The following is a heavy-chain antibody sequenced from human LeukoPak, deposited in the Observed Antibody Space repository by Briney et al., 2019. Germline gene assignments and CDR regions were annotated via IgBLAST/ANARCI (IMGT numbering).Heavy chain of an antibody. CDR1: GGTFSSYA. D-gene: IGHD2-2*01. CDR3: ARVVVPAAMGYYYYGMDV. CDR2: IIPIFGTA. J-gene: IGHJ6*02. Sequence: ASVKVSCKASGGTFSSYAISWVRQAPGQGLEWMGGIIPIFGTANYAQKFQGRVTITADESTSTAYMELSSLRSEDTAVYYCARVVVPAAMGYYYYGMDVWGQGTTVTVSS. V-gene: IGHV1-69*13.